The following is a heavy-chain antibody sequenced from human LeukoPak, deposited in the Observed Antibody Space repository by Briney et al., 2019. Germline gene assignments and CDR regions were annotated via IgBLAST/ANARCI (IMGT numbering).Heavy chain of an antibody. D-gene: IGHD4-11*01. Sequence: GGSLRLSCAASGFTFSSYSMNWVRQAPGKGLEWVSSISSSSSYIYYADSVKGRFTISRDNAKNSLYLQMNSLRAEDTAVYYCARDGGDYSFSFDPRGQGTLVTVSS. CDR3: ARDGGDYSFSFDP. J-gene: IGHJ5*02. V-gene: IGHV3-21*04. CDR1: GFTFSSYS. CDR2: ISSSSSYI.